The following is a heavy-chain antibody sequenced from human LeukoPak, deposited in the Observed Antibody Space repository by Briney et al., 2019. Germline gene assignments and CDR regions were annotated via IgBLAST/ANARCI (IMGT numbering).Heavy chain of an antibody. CDR2: ISWNSGSI. CDR1: GFTFDDYA. D-gene: IGHD3-10*01. CDR3: AASDSPGGGGGAFDI. Sequence: GGSLRLSCAASGFTFDDYAMHWVRQAPGKGLEWVSGISWNSGSIGYADSVKGRFTISRDNAKNSLYLQMNSLRAEDTALYYLAASDSPGGGGGAFDIWGQGTMVTVSS. V-gene: IGHV3-9*01. J-gene: IGHJ3*02.